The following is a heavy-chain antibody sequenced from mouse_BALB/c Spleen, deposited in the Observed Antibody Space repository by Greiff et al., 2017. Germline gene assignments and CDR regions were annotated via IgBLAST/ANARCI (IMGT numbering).Heavy chain of an antibody. J-gene: IGHJ4*01. Sequence: VQLQQSGAELVKPGASVKMSCKASGYTFTSYWMHWVKQRPGQGLEWIGVIDPSDSYTSYNQKFKGKATLTVDTSSSTAYMQLSSLTSEDSAVYYCTRGGYYAMDYWGQGTSVTVSS. V-gene: IGHV1S127*01. CDR2: IDPSDSYT. CDR1: GYTFTSYW. CDR3: TRGGYYAMDY.